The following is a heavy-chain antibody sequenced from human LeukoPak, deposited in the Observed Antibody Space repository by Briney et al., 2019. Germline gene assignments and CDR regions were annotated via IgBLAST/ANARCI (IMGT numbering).Heavy chain of an antibody. CDR1: GFTFSGYA. V-gene: IGHV3-64*04. Sequence: PGGSLRLSCSASGFTFSGYAMHWVRQAPGKGLEDVSSIPGNGDSTYYADSVKGRFTISRDKSKNTLHLQMDSLRPEDTAMYYCALTYYFDRRGYSYFDYWGQGALVTVSS. J-gene: IGHJ4*02. CDR2: IPGNGDST. CDR3: ALTYYFDRRGYSYFDY. D-gene: IGHD3-22*01.